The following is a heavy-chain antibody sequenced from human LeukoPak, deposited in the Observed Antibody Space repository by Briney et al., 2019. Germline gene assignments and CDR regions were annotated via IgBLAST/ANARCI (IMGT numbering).Heavy chain of an antibody. J-gene: IGHJ6*03. V-gene: IGHV3-7*04. D-gene: IGHD3-16*01. Sequence: GGSLRLSCAASGFTFSSYWMSWVRQAPGKGLEWVANIKQDGSEKYYVDSVKGRFTISRDNAKNSLYLQMNSLRAEDTAVYYCAGGGQPFPYYYYYYMDVWGKGTTVTVSS. CDR3: AGGGQPFPYYYYYYMDV. CDR1: GFTFSSYW. CDR2: IKQDGSEK.